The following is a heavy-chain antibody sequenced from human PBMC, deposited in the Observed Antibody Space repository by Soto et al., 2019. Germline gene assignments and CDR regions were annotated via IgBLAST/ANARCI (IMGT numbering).Heavy chain of an antibody. CDR3: ASAVIAAAGTGYYFDY. D-gene: IGHD6-13*01. V-gene: IGHV3-11*03. CDR2: ISSSSSYT. CDR1: GFTFSDYY. Sequence: SLRLSCAASGFTFSDYYMSWIRQAPGKGLEWVSYISSSSSYTNYADSVKGRFTISRDNAKNSLYLQMNSLRAEDTAVYYCASAVIAAAGTGYYFDYWGQGTLVTVSS. J-gene: IGHJ4*02.